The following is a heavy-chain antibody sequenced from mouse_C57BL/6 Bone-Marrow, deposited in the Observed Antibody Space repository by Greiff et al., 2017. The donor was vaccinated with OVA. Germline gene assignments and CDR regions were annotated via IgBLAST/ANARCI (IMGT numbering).Heavy chain of an antibody. CDR2: ISSGGSYT. V-gene: IGHV5-6*01. Sequence: EVQLVESGGDLVKPGGSLKLSCAASGFTFSSYGMSWVRQTPDKRLEWDATISSGGSYTYYPDSVKGRFTISRDNAKNTLYLQMSSLKSEDTAMYYCARKLGAWFAYWGQGTLVTVSA. CDR3: ARKLGAWFAY. D-gene: IGHD4-1*01. J-gene: IGHJ3*01. CDR1: GFTFSSYG.